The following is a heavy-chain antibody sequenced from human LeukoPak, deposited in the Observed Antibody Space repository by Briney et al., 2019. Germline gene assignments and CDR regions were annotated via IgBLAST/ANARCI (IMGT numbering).Heavy chain of an antibody. Sequence: PSETLSLTCTVSGGSISSYYWSWIGQPPGKGLEWIGYIYYSGSTKYNPSLKSRVTISVDASKTQFSLKLNSVTAADTAVYYCARGSRELYYFDYWGQGTLVTVSS. CDR2: IYYSGST. J-gene: IGHJ4*02. V-gene: IGHV4-59*01. CDR1: GGSISSYY. D-gene: IGHD1-7*01. CDR3: ARGSRELYYFDY.